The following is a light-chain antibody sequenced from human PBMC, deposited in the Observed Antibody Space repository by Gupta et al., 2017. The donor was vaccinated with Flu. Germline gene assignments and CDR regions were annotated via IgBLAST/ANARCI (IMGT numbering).Light chain of an antibody. V-gene: IGLV3-25*03. CDR3: RSIVNVETWV. Sequence: SAELTQPPAVSVSPGQTARITCSGETFPRQDASWYQQRPGQAPIVVICKDTERPSGIPDRFSGSRSGNTANLTISGVQAEDEADYYCRSIVNVETWVFGGGTKMTVL. CDR2: KDT. CDR1: TFPRQD. J-gene: IGLJ3*02.